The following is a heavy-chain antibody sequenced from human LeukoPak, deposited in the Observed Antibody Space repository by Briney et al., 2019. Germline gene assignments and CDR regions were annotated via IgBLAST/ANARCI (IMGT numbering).Heavy chain of an antibody. D-gene: IGHD4-17*01. CDR3: ARARFETTVTALIRKKNYYYYYMDV. Sequence: GGSLRLSCRASGFTFGDYGMSWVRQAPGKGLEWVANIKEDGGEKYYVDSVKGRFTISRDNARNSLYLQMNRLRVEDTAVYYCARARFETTVTALIRKKNYYYYYMDVWGKGTTVTVSS. CDR1: GFTFGDYG. J-gene: IGHJ6*03. V-gene: IGHV3-7*01. CDR2: IKEDGGEK.